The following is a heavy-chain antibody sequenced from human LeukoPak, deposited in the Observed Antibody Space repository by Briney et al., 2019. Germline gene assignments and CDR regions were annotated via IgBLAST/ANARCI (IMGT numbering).Heavy chain of an antibody. Sequence: SETLSLTCAVYGGSFSGYYWSWIRQPPGRGLEWIGEINHSGSTNYNPSLKSRVTISVDTSKNQFSLKLSSVTAADTAVYYCARGPKYYDILTYYYYYGMDVWGQGTTVTVSS. V-gene: IGHV4-34*01. CDR1: GGSFSGYY. J-gene: IGHJ6*02. D-gene: IGHD3-9*01. CDR3: ARGPKYYDILTYYYYYGMDV. CDR2: INHSGST.